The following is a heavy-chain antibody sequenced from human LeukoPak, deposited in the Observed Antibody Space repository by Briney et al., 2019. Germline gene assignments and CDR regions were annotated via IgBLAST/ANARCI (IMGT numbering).Heavy chain of an antibody. CDR1: GGSFSGYY. D-gene: IGHD3-10*01. J-gene: IGHJ4*02. V-gene: IGHV4-34*01. CDR3: ASLVGSGSYYDDDFDY. CDR2: INHSGST. Sequence: PSETLSLTCAVYGGSFSGYYWSWIRQPPGKGLEWIGEINHSGSTNYNPSLKSRVTISVDTSKNQFSLKLSSVTAADTAVYYCASLVGSGSYYDDDFDYWGQGTLVTVSS.